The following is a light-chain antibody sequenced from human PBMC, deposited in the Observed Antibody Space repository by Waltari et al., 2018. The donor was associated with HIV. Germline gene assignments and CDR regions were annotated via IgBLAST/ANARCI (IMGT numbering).Light chain of an antibody. CDR2: DNN. V-gene: IGLV1-51*01. Sequence: QSVLTQPPSVSAAPGQKVTISCSGSSSNIGNNYVSWYQQLPGTAPKLPIYDNNKRPSGIPDRCSGSKSGTSATLGITGLQTGDEADYYCGTWDSSLSAWVFGGGTKLTVL. J-gene: IGLJ3*02. CDR3: GTWDSSLSAWV. CDR1: SSNIGNNY.